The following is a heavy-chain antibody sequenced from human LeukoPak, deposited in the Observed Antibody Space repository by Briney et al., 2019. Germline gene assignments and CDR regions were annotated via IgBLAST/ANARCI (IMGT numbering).Heavy chain of an antibody. V-gene: IGHV4-59*01. J-gene: IGHJ5*01. CDR2: IYYSGST. CDR3: ARGHGGRYFDWFDY. Sequence: SETLSLTCTVSGGSISSYYWSWIRQPPGKGLEWIGYIYYSGSTNYNPSLKSRVTISVDTSKNQFSLKLSSVTAADTAVYYCARGHGGRYFDWFDYWGQGTLVTVSS. CDR1: GGSISSYY. D-gene: IGHD3-9*01.